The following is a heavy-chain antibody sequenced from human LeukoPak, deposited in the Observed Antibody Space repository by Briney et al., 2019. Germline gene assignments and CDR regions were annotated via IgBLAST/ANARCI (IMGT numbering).Heavy chain of an antibody. V-gene: IGHV1-2*02. J-gene: IGHJ5*02. Sequence: ASVKVSCKASGYTFTDYYMHWVRQAPGQGLEWMGWINPNSGDTNYAQKFLGRVTMTRDTSITTAYMELSRLRSDDTAVYYCATTGQQLVDGDWFDPWGQGTLVTVSS. D-gene: IGHD6-13*01. CDR2: INPNSGDT. CDR3: ATTGQQLVDGDWFDP. CDR1: GYTFTDYY.